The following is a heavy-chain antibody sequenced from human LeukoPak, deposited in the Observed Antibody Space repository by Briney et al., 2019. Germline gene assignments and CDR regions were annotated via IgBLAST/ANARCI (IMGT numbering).Heavy chain of an antibody. CDR3: AIGLGGYDTNDY. J-gene: IGHJ4*02. D-gene: IGHD5-12*01. CDR1: GYAFTSYG. V-gene: IGHV1-18*01. CDR2: ISAYNGNT. Sequence: GSSVKVSCKASGYAFTSYGIRWVRQAPGQGLEWMGWISAYNGNTNYAQKLQGRVTMTTDTSTSTAYMELRSLRSDDTAVYYCAIGLGGYDTNDYWGQGTLVTVSS.